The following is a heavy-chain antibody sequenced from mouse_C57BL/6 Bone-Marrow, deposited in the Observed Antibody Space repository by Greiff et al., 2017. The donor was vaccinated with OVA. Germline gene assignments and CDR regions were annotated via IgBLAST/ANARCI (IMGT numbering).Heavy chain of an antibody. CDR3: AGYYYGSSYDYAMDY. CDR1: GFTFSSYA. V-gene: IGHV5-4*01. J-gene: IGHJ4*01. Sequence: EVHLVESGGGLVKPGGSLKLSCAASGFTFSSYAMSWVRQTPEKRLEWVATISDGGSYTYYPDNVKGRFTISRDNAKNNLYLQMSHLKSEDTAMYYCAGYYYGSSYDYAMDYWGQGTSVTVSS. D-gene: IGHD1-1*01. CDR2: ISDGGSYT.